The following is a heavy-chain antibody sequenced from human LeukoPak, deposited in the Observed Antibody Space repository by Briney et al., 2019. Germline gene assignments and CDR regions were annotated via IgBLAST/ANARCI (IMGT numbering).Heavy chain of an antibody. CDR2: ISSSSTTI. Sequence: GGSLRLSCAASGXTFSSYSLSWVRQAPRKGLEWVSYISSSSTTIYYADSVKGRFTISRDNAKNSLYLQMNSLRDEDTAVYYCARDSYGNSGYYYVSEYWGQGTLVTVSS. V-gene: IGHV3-48*02. CDR3: ARDSYGNSGYYYVSEY. J-gene: IGHJ4*02. D-gene: IGHD3-22*01. CDR1: GXTFSSYS.